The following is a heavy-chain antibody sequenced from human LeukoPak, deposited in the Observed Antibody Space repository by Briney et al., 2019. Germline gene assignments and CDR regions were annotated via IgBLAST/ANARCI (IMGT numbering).Heavy chain of an antibody. J-gene: IGHJ4*02. V-gene: IGHV3-21*01. D-gene: IGHD3-22*01. Sequence: PGGSLRLSCAASGFTFSSYSMNWVRQAPGKGLEWVSSISSSSSYIYYADSVKGRFTISRDNAKNSLYLQMNSLRAEDTAVYYCARVGYDSSGYFVFDYWGQGTLVTVSS. CDR2: ISSSSSYI. CDR1: GFTFSSYS. CDR3: ARVGYDSSGYFVFDY.